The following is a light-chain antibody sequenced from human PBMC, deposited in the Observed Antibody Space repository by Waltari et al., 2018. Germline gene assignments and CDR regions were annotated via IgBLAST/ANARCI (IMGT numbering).Light chain of an antibody. CDR3: SSYASSNFLV. J-gene: IGLJ3*02. CDR1: RSDVRVFNY. CDR2: EAT. Sequence: QSALSPPASVSGSPGQSLTISCTAARSDVRVFNYVPWYQHNPGKAPKLLIFEATKRPSGVSIRFSGSTSGNTASLTISGLQAEDEADYYCSSYASSNFLVFGGGTKVTVL. V-gene: IGLV2-14*01.